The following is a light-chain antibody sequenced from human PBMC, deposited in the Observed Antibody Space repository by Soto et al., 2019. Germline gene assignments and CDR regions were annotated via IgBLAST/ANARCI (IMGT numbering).Light chain of an antibody. CDR2: DVT. J-gene: IGLJ1*01. V-gene: IGLV2-11*01. Sequence: QSVLTQARSVSGSPGQSVTISCTGTSSDVGVSRSVSWYQQHPGKAPKLIISDVTKRPSGVPYRFSGSKSGNTASLTISGLQAADEADYYCCSYEGRFFFGTGTKVTVL. CDR3: CSYEGRFF. CDR1: SSDVGVSRS.